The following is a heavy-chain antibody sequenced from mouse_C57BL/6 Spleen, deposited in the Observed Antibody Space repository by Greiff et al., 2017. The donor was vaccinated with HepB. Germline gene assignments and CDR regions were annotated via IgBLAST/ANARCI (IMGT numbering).Heavy chain of an antibody. J-gene: IGHJ4*01. CDR3: VRHGGYAMDY. Sequence: VQLKESGGGLVQPKGSLKLSCAASGFSFNTYAMNWVRQAPGKGLEWVARIRSKSNNYATYYADSVKDRFTISRDDSESMLYLQMNNLKTEDTAMYYCVRHGGYAMDYWGQGTSVTVSS. V-gene: IGHV10-1*01. CDR1: GFSFNTYA. CDR2: IRSKSNNYAT.